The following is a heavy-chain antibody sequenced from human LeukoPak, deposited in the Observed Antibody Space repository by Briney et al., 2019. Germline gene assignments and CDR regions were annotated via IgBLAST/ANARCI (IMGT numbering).Heavy chain of an antibody. CDR3: ARIPTGDTFDI. V-gene: IGHV4-31*03. Sequence: PSETLSLTCTVSGGSISSGSYYWSWIRQHPGKGLEWIGYIHYSGSSYYNPSLESRMTISVDASKNRFSLNLSSVTAADTAVYYCARIPTGDTFDIWGQGTMVTASS. J-gene: IGHJ3*02. CDR2: IHYSGSS. D-gene: IGHD4-17*01. CDR1: GGSISSGSYY.